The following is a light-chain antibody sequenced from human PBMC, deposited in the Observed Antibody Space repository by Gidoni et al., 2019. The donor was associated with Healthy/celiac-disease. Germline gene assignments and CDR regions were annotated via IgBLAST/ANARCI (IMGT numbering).Light chain of an antibody. CDR2: WAF. CDR3: QQYYSTPPLT. J-gene: IGKJ4*01. CDR1: QSVLYSSNNKNY. V-gene: IGKV4-1*01. Sequence: DIVMTQSPDSLAVSLGERATINCKSSQSVLYSSNNKNYLAWYQQKPGQPPKLLIYWAFPRESGVPDRFSGSWSGTDFTLTISSLQAEDVAVYYCQQYYSTPPLTFXGXTKVEIK.